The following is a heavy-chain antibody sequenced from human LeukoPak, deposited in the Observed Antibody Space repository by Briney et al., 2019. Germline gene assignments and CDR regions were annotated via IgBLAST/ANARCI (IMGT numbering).Heavy chain of an antibody. CDR1: GGSISSGTYY. V-gene: IGHV4-39*01. D-gene: IGHD5-24*01. Sequence: PSETLSLTCTVSGGSISSGTYYWGWIRQPPGKGLEWIGSFYYTGTTYYNPSLKSRVTISVETSKNQFSLKLTSVTAADTAVYYCGGNNFYYFAYWGQGSLVTVSS. J-gene: IGHJ4*02. CDR3: GGNNFYYFAY. CDR2: FYYTGTT.